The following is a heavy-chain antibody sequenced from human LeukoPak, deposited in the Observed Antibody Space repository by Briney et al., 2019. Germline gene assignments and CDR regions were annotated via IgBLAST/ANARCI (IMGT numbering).Heavy chain of an antibody. Sequence: GASVKVSCKASGYTFTSYYMHWVRQAPGQGLEWMGIINPSGGSTSYAQKFQGRVTMTRDTSTSTVYMELSSLRSEDTAVYYCARDRSPTNWLEPPRVLDYWGQGTLVTVSS. J-gene: IGHJ4*02. V-gene: IGHV1-46*01. CDR3: ARDRSPTNWLEPPRVLDY. CDR2: INPSGGST. D-gene: IGHD1-1*01. CDR1: GYTFTSYY.